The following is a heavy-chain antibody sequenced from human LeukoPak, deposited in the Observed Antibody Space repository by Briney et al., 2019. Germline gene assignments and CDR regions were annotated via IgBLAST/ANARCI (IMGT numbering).Heavy chain of an antibody. V-gene: IGHV1-69*04. J-gene: IGHJ5*02. CDR2: IIPILGIA. CDR3: ASNPGYYYDSSGRDAFGP. CDR1: GGTFSSYA. D-gene: IGHD3-22*01. Sequence: SVKVSCKASGGTFSSYAISWVRQAPGQGLEWMGRIIPILGIANYAQMFQGRVTITADKSTSTAYMELSSLRSEDTAVYYCASNPGYYYDSSGRDAFGPWGQGTLVTVSS.